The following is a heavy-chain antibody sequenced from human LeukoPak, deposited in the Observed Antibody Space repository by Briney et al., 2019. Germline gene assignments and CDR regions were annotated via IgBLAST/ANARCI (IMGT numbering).Heavy chain of an antibody. V-gene: IGHV3-74*01. Sequence: GGSLRLSCAASGVTFSSDCMHSVRQAPGKGLWCVSRINGDGSSTAYADSVKGRFTISRDNAKNTLYLQMNSLIAEDTAVYYCARGADGVSSHSRGWFPHWGQGTLVTVSS. D-gene: IGHD2-15*01. CDR3: ARGADGVSSHSRGWFPH. J-gene: IGHJ5*02. CDR1: GVTFSSDC. CDR2: INGDGSST.